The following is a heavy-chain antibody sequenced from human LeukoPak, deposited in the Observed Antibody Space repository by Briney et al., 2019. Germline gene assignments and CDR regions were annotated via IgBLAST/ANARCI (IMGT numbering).Heavy chain of an antibody. V-gene: IGHV1-2*02. CDR2: INPNSGST. D-gene: IGHD3-10*01. J-gene: IGHJ4*02. CDR3: ARDRVLLWFGEYD. Sequence: ASVKVSCKASGYTFTVYYIHWVRQPPGQGLELMGWINPNSGSTNYSQKFQGRVTMTRDTSISTAYMELSRLRSDDTAVYHCARDRVLLWFGEYDWGQGTLVTVSS. CDR1: GYTFTVYY.